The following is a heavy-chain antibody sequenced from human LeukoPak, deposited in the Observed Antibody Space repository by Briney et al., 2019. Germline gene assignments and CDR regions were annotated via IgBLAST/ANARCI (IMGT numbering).Heavy chain of an antibody. CDR2: IYYSGST. CDR1: GGSISSGDYY. D-gene: IGHD3-22*01. J-gene: IGHJ3*02. CDR3: ARQGIVVVTPDAFDI. V-gene: IGHV4-30-4*08. Sequence: SETLSLTCTVSGGSISSGDYYWSWIRQPPGKGLEWIGYIYYSGSTYYNPSLKSRVTISVDTSKNQFSLKLSSVNAADTAVYYCARQGIVVVTPDAFDIWGQGTMVTVSS.